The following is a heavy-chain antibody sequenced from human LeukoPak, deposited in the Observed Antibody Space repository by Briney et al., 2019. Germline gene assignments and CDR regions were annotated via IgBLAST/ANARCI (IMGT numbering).Heavy chain of an antibody. V-gene: IGHV4-30-2*01. D-gene: IGHD1-26*01. CDR2: IYHTGNT. J-gene: IGHJ5*02. CDR3: ARELSESGGFDP. CDR1: GASITSGDYS. Sequence: PSETLSLTCTVSGASITSGDYSWNWMRQPPGKDLEWIGYIYHTGNTYLNPSLKSRVTISIDRSKNQFSLKLTSVTAADTAVYYCARELSESGGFDPWGQGTLVTVSS.